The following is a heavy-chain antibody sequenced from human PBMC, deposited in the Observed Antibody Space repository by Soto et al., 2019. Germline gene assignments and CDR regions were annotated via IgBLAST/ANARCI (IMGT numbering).Heavy chain of an antibody. CDR2: INHSGST. CDR1: GGSFSGYY. Sequence: PSETLSLTCAVYGGSFSGYYWSWIRQPPGKGLEWIGEINHSGSTNYNPSLKSRVTISVDTSKNQFSLKLSSVTAADTAVYYCVPRMRGMHVCGQGTTVTVSS. V-gene: IGHV4-34*01. CDR3: VPRMRGMHV. J-gene: IGHJ6*02. D-gene: IGHD2-8*01.